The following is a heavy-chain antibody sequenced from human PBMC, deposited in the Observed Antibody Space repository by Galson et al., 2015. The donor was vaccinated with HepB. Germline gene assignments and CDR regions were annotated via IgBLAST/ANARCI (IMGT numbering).Heavy chain of an antibody. Sequence: SVKVSCKASGGTFSSYAISWVRQAPGQGLEWMGGIIPIFGTANYAQKFQGRVTITADKSTSTAYMELSSLRSEDTAVYYCASGSITIFGVVIDAFDIWGQGTMVTVSS. J-gene: IGHJ3*02. CDR2: IIPIFGTA. CDR1: GGTFSSYA. D-gene: IGHD3-3*01. V-gene: IGHV1-69*06. CDR3: ASGSITIFGVVIDAFDI.